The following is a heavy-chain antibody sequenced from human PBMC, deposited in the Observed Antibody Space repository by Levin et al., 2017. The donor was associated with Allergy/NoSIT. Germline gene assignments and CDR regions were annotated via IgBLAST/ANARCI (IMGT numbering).Heavy chain of an antibody. D-gene: IGHD3-16*01. CDR3: ARGGGGLFDGNGFDP. CDR1: GGTFINYA. Sequence: SVKVSCKAPGGTFINYAISWLRQAPGQGLEWMGVIIPLSTTTNYAQKFQGRVTITADKYTSTVYMDLSSLKSDDTAVYYCARGGGGLFDGNGFDPWGQGTLVIVSS. V-gene: IGHV1-69*06. CDR2: IIPLSTTT. J-gene: IGHJ5*02.